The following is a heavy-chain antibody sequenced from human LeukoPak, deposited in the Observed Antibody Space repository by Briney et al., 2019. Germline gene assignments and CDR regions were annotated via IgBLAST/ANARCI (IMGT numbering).Heavy chain of an antibody. D-gene: IGHD3-10*01. CDR2: ISSSGSTI. CDR3: ARDHYYRYYFDY. CDR1: GFTFSDYY. J-gene: IGHJ4*02. Sequence: PGRSLRLSCAASGFTFSDYYMSWIRQAPGKGLEWVSYISSSGSTIYYADSVKGRFTISRDNAKNSLHLQMNSLRAENTAVYYCARDHYYRYYFDYWGQGTLVTVSS. V-gene: IGHV3-11*01.